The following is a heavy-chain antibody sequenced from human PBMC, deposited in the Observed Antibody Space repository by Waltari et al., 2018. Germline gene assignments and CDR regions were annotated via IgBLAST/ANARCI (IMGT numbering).Heavy chain of an antibody. Sequence: EVQLLESGGHLVQPGGSLRLSCAASGFTFSRFFMMLVRQPPGKGLEWVSVITNDGKHTFYSDSVTGRFTVSRDNSKNMMYLQMNSLRPEDTALYFCARGHWGDYWGQGSLVTVSS. V-gene: IGHV3-23*03. CDR3: ARGHWGDY. CDR1: GFTFSRFF. J-gene: IGHJ4*02. CDR2: ITNDGKHT. D-gene: IGHD3-16*01.